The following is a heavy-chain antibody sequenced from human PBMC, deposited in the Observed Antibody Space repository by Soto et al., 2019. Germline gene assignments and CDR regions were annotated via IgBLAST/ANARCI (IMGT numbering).Heavy chain of an antibody. CDR1: GGSISSGDYY. Sequence: QVQLQESGPGLVKPSQTLSLTCTVSGGSISSGDYYWSWIRQPPGKGLEWIGYIYYSGRTYYNPSPQSRVTISVDTSKNQFSLKLSSVTAADTAVYYCARLGQLLQGPWFDPWGQGTLVTVSS. CDR3: ARLGQLLQGPWFDP. D-gene: IGHD2-2*01. CDR2: IYYSGRT. V-gene: IGHV4-30-4*01. J-gene: IGHJ5*02.